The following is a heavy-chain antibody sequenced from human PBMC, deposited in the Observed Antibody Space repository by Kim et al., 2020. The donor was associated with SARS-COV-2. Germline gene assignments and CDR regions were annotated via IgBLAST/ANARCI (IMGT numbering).Heavy chain of an antibody. J-gene: IGHJ2*01. V-gene: IGHV1-8*01. D-gene: IGHD6-6*01. CDR2: MNPNSGNT. Sequence: ASVKVSCKASGYTFTSYDINWVRQATGQGLEWMGWMNPNSGNTGYAQKFQGRVTMTRNTSISTAYMELSGLRSEDTAVYYCARPSTSGSSSWYFDFWGRGTLVTVSS. CDR3: ARPSTSGSSSWYFDF. CDR1: GYTFTSYD.